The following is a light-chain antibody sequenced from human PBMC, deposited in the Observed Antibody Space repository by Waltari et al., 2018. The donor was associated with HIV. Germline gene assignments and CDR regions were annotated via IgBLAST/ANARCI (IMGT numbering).Light chain of an antibody. Sequence: SALTQPPSASGSPGQSVNIPCPGTSSDVGGYNFVSWYQQHPGKAPKLMIYEVSKRPSGVPDRFFGSKSGNTASLTVSGLQAEDEADYYCSSYAGSNTVVFGGGTKLTVL. CDR2: EVS. J-gene: IGLJ2*01. CDR3: SSYAGSNTVV. V-gene: IGLV2-8*01. CDR1: SSDVGGYNF.